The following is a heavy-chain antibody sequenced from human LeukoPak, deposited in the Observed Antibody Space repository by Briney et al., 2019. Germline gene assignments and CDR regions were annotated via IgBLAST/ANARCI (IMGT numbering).Heavy chain of an antibody. D-gene: IGHD3-16*02. CDR1: GGSISSGGYY. V-gene: IGHV4-39*07. J-gene: IGHJ3*02. CDR2: IYYSGST. CDR3: ARLRLGELSPADAFDI. Sequence: SQTLSLTCTVSGGSISSGGYYWGWIRQPPGKGLEWIGSIYYSGSTYYNPSLKSRVTISVDTSKNQFSLKLSSVTAADTAVYYCARLRLGELSPADAFDIWGQGTMVTVSS.